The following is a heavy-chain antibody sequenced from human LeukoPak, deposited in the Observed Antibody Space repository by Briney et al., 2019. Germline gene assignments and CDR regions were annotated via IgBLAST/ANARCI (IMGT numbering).Heavy chain of an antibody. Sequence: SVKVSCKASGGTFSSYAISWVRQAPGQGLEWMGGIIPIFGTANYAQKFQGRVTITADESTSTAYMELSSLRSEDTAVYYCARRIRFGELSYSYYYFDYWGQGTLVTVSS. CDR1: GGTFSSYA. CDR2: IIPIFGTA. V-gene: IGHV1-69*13. CDR3: ARRIRFGELSYSYYYFDY. J-gene: IGHJ4*02. D-gene: IGHD3-10*01.